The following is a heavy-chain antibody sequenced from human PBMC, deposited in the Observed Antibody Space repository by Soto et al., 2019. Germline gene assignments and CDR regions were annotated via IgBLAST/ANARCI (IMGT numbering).Heavy chain of an antibody. D-gene: IGHD3-10*01. CDR2: INHSGST. Sequence: QVQLQQWGAGLLKPSETLSLTCAVYGGSFSGYYWSWIRQPPGKGLEWIGEINHSGSTNYNPSLKSRVNISVDTSKNKFSLKLRSVAAADTAVYYCARDRRLITMIRGVSLWFDPWGQGTLVTVSS. CDR3: ARDRRLITMIRGVSLWFDP. J-gene: IGHJ5*02. V-gene: IGHV4-34*01. CDR1: GGSFSGYY.